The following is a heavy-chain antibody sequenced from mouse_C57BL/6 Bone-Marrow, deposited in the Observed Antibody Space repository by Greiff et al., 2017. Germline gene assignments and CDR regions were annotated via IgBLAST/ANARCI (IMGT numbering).Heavy chain of an antibody. V-gene: IGHV1-69*01. J-gene: IGHJ3*01. CDR1: GYTFTSYW. CDR2: IDPSDSYT. CDR3: AKASSYYGSSYGFAY. D-gene: IGHD1-1*01. Sequence: QVQLQQPGAELVMPGASVKLSCKASGYTFTSYWMHWVKQRPGQGLEWIGEIDPSDSYTNYNQKFKGKSTLTVDKSSSTAYRQLSSLTSEDSAVYYCAKASSYYGSSYGFAYWGQGTLVTVSA.